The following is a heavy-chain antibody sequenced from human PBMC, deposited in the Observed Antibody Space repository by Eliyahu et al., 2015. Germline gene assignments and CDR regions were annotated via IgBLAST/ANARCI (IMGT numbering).Heavy chain of an antibody. V-gene: IGHV3-13*01. CDR3: ARGSRAGTLDY. D-gene: IGHD6-19*01. J-gene: IGHJ4*02. CDR1: GFTFSSYD. Sequence: EVQLVESGGGLVQPGGSLRLSCAASGFTFSSYDMHWVRQATGKGLEWVSAIGTAGDTYYPGSVKGRFTISRENAKNSLYLQMNSLRAGDTAVYYCARGSRAGTLDYWGQGTLVTVSS. CDR2: IGTAGDT.